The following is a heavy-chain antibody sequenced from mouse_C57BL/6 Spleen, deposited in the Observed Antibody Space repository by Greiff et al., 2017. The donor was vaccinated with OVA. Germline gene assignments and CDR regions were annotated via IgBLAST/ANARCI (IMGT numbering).Heavy chain of an antibody. CDR2: INYDGSST. CDR3: ARERYGSSYMYFDV. Sequence: EVKLMESEGGLVQPGSSMKLSCTASGFTFSDYYMAWVRQVPEKGLEWVANINYDGSSTYYLDSLKSRFIISRDNAKNILYLQMSSLKSEDTATYYCARERYGSSYMYFDVWGTGTTVTVSS. V-gene: IGHV5-16*01. CDR1: GFTFSDYY. J-gene: IGHJ1*03. D-gene: IGHD1-1*01.